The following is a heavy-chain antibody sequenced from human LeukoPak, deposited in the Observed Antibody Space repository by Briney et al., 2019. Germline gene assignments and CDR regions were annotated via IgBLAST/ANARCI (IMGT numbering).Heavy chain of an antibody. CDR1: GFTFSTYC. J-gene: IGHJ3*01. Sequence: GGSLRLSCAASGFTFSTYCMHWVRQAPGKGLVWVSRISSDGSNTIYADSVKGRFTISRDNAKNTVYLQMNSLRAEDTAVYYCASPGGIVGRRNVYDRWGQGTMVTVFS. D-gene: IGHD6-6*01. CDR3: ASPGGIVGRRNVYDR. CDR2: ISSDGSNT. V-gene: IGHV3-74*01.